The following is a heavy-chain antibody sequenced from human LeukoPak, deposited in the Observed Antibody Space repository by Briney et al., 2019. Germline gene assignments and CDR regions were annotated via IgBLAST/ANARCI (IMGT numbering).Heavy chain of an antibody. Sequence: GGSLRLSCAASGFTFSSHAMSWVRQAPGRGLEWVSAIRGDGATIFYADSVKGRITVSRDNSKNTLYLQMNSLRAEDTAVYYCARDQFGDYFRGADYWGQGTLVTVSS. D-gene: IGHD3-22*01. V-gene: IGHV3-23*01. J-gene: IGHJ4*02. CDR3: ARDQFGDYFRGADY. CDR2: IRGDGATI. CDR1: GFTFSSHA.